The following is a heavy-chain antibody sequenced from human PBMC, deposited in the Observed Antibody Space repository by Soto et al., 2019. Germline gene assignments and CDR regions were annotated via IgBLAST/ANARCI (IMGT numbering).Heavy chain of an antibody. Sequence: GESLKISCKGSGYSFTSYWIGWVRQMPGKGLERMGFIYPGDSATRYSPSFQGQVTISADKSISTAYLQWSSLKASDTAMYYCARHRFYYDSSGYNYYYGMDVWGQGTTVTVSS. CDR3: ARHRFYYDSSGYNYYYGMDV. V-gene: IGHV5-51*01. CDR1: GYSFTSYW. D-gene: IGHD3-22*01. J-gene: IGHJ6*02. CDR2: IYPGDSAT.